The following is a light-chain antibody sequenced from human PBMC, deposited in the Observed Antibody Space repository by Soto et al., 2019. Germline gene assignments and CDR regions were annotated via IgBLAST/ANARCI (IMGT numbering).Light chain of an antibody. V-gene: IGKV1-5*01. J-gene: IGKJ5*01. Sequence: DVQSVRTASSLWGSVEHKVTISFRASQSISRWLAWYQQKPGRAPKLLIYDVSSLKSGVPSRFSGSGSGAEFTLTISSLQPDDFSTYYCQKYNSYPITCGQGTRLEIK. CDR1: QSISRW. CDR2: DVS. CDR3: QKYNSYPIT.